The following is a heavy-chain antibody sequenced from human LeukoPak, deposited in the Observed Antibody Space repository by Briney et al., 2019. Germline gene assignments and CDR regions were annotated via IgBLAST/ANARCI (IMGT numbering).Heavy chain of an antibody. CDR1: GYTFTSYG. Sequence: ASVKVSCKASGYTFTSYGISWVRQAPGQGLEWMGWISAYNGNTNYAQKLQGRVTMSTDTSTSTAYMELRSLRSDDTAVYYCARDHPIAVGARREGDAFDIWGQGTMVTVSS. J-gene: IGHJ3*02. CDR2: ISAYNGNT. CDR3: ARDHPIAVGARREGDAFDI. D-gene: IGHD6-19*01. V-gene: IGHV1-18*01.